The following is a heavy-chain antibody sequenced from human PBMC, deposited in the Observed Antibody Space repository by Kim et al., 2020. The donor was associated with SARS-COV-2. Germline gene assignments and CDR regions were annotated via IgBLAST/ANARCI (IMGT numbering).Heavy chain of an antibody. Sequence: GGSLRLSCVVSGFTFSNHAMHWVRQAPGKGLEYVSGISSNGGSTFYADSVKGRFTISRDNSENMVLLQMGSLRREDMAIYYCARGILNRVPGGMDVWGQGTTVTVSS. CDR2: ISSNGGST. J-gene: IGHJ6*02. D-gene: IGHD3-16*01. CDR3: ARGILNRVPGGMDV. V-gene: IGHV3-64*02. CDR1: GFTFSNHA.